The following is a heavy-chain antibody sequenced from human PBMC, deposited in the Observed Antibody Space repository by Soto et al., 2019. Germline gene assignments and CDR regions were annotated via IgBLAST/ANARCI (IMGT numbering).Heavy chain of an antibody. CDR2: IWDDGSNK. V-gene: IGHV3-33*01. CDR3: ARSRGGSSWYYFDY. D-gene: IGHD6-13*01. Sequence: QVQLVESGGGVVQPGRSLRLSCAASGFTFSSYGMHWVRKAPGKGLEWVAVIWDDGSNKYYADSVKGRFTISRDNSKNTLDLQMNSLRAEDTAVYYCARSRGGSSWYYFDYWGQGTLVTVSS. CDR1: GFTFSSYG. J-gene: IGHJ4*02.